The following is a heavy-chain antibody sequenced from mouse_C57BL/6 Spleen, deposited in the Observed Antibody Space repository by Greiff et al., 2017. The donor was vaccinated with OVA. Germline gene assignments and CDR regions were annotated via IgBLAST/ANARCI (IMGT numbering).Heavy chain of an antibody. J-gene: IGHJ2*01. CDR2: INPNNGGT. Sequence: VQLQQSGPELVKPGASVKISCKASGYTFTDYYMIWVKQSHGKSLEWIGDINPNNGGTSYNQKFKGKATLTVDKSSSTAYMELRSLTSEDSAVYYCARDGSSRDYWGQGTTLTVSS. CDR3: ARDGSSRDY. D-gene: IGHD1-1*01. V-gene: IGHV1-26*01. CDR1: GYTFTDYY.